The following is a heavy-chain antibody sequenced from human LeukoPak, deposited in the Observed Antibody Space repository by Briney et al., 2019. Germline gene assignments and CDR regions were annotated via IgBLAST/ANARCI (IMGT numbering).Heavy chain of an antibody. CDR1: GYSISTGYY. Sequence: KPSETLSLTCTVSGYSISTGYYWDWIRQPPGQGLEWIGTFYHGGSTYYNPSLKSRVTISVDTSKNQFSLNLTSVTAADTAVYYCARSVGATYFDYWGQGTLVTVSS. CDR3: ARSVGATYFDY. CDR2: FYHGGST. V-gene: IGHV4-38-2*02. J-gene: IGHJ4*02. D-gene: IGHD1-26*01.